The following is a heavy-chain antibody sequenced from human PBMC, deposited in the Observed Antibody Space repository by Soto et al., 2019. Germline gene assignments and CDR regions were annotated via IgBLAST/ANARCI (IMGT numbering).Heavy chain of an antibody. V-gene: IGHV3-30*18. CDR1: GFTFSSYG. D-gene: IGHD7-27*01. CDR2: ISYDGSNK. J-gene: IGHJ4*02. CDR3: AKLYPAGTETYLGGFDY. Sequence: GGSLRLSCAASGFTFSSYGMHWVRQAPGKGLEWVALISYDGSNKYYEDSVKGRFTISRDNSKNTLYLQMNSLRTEDTAVYYCAKLYPAGTETYLGGFDYWGQGALVTVS.